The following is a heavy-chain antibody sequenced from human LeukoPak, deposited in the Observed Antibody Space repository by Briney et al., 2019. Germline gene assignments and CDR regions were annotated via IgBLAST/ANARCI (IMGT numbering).Heavy chain of an antibody. Sequence: ASVKVSCKASGYTFTSYGISWVRQAPGQGLEWMGWINPNSGGTNYAQKFQGRVTMTRDTSISTAYMELSRLRSDDTAVYYCAREPPPEAYSSPYYYGMDVWGQGTTATVSS. CDR3: AREPPPEAYSSPYYYGMDV. J-gene: IGHJ6*02. CDR1: GYTFTSYG. D-gene: IGHD6-13*01. CDR2: INPNSGGT. V-gene: IGHV1-2*02.